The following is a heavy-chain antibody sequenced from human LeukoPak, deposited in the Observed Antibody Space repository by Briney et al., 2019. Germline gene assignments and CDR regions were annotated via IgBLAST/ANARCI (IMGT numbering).Heavy chain of an antibody. V-gene: IGHV3-23*01. CDR1: GFTFSSYA. Sequence: PGGSLRLSCAASGFTFSSYAMSWVRQAPGKGLEWVSAISGSGGSTYYADSVKGRFTISRDNSKNTLYLQMNSLRAEDTAMYYCARDLSHYYDGSDYYGYWGQGTLVTVSS. J-gene: IGHJ4*02. CDR2: ISGSGGST. CDR3: ARDLSHYYDGSDYYGY. D-gene: IGHD3-22*01.